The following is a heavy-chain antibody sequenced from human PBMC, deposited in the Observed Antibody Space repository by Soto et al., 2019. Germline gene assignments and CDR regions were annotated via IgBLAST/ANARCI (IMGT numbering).Heavy chain of an antibody. CDR2: ISTYNGNT. V-gene: IGHV1-18*01. Sequence: ASVKVSCKASGYTFTNYGISWVRQAPGQGLEWMGWISTYNGNTNYAQKLQGRVTISRDNAKNTVFLQMNSLSADDTAVYYCATLQLAGPDYWGQGTLVTVSS. D-gene: IGHD6-19*01. CDR1: GYTFTNYG. CDR3: ATLQLAGPDY. J-gene: IGHJ4*02.